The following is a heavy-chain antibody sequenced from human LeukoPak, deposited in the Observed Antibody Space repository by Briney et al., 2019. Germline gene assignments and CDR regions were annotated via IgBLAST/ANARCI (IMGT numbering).Heavy chain of an antibody. CDR2: ISSNWSST. CDR1: GFTFSNYA. V-gene: IGHV3-64D*06. J-gene: IGHJ4*02. Sequence: PAGSLRLTCSASGFTFSNYAMHWVRQAPGKGLEYVSAISSNWSSTYYADSVKGRFTISRDNSKNTLYIQLSSLRVDDTAVYYCVMPFRGVIHWGQGTLLTVSS. D-gene: IGHD3-10*01. CDR3: VMPFRGVIH.